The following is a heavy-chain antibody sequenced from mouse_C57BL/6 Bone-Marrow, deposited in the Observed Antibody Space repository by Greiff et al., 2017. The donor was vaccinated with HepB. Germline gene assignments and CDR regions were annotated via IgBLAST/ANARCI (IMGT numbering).Heavy chain of an antibody. CDR1: GYTFTSYW. V-gene: IGHV1-55*01. J-gene: IGHJ3*01. CDR3: ARMGGYDWFAY. CDR2: IYPGSGST. D-gene: IGHD2-2*01. Sequence: QVHVKQPGAELVKPGASVKMSCKASGYTFTSYWITWVKQRPGQGLEWIGDIYPGSGSTNYNEKFKSKATLTVDTSSSTAYMQLSSLTSEDSAVYYCARMGGYDWFAYWGQGTLVTVSA.